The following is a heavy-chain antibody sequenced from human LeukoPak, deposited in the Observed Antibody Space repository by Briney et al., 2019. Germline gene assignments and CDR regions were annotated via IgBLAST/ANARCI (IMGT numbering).Heavy chain of an antibody. J-gene: IGHJ4*02. CDR3: ARENDQGFDY. CDR2: FGTRSSSI. Sequence: GGSLRLSCAASGFTFSNYVMNWVRQAPGKGLEWVSSFGTRSSSIYYAHSVTGRFIVSRDNAKNSLFLQMNSLRAEDTAVYYCARENDQGFDYWGQGTLVTVSS. D-gene: IGHD3-16*01. V-gene: IGHV3-21*01. CDR1: GFTFSNYV.